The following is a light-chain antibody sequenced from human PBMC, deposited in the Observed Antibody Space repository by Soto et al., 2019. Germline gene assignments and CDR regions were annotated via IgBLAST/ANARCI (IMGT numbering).Light chain of an antibody. Sequence: AIQMTQSPSSLSASVGDRVTITCRASQGIRNDLGSYQQKPGKAPKLLIYAASSSQRGVPSRFSGSGSGTDFTLTISSLQPEDFATYCCLQDYDYPWTFGQGTKVDIK. CDR2: AAS. CDR3: LQDYDYPWT. J-gene: IGKJ1*01. V-gene: IGKV1-6*01. CDR1: QGIRND.